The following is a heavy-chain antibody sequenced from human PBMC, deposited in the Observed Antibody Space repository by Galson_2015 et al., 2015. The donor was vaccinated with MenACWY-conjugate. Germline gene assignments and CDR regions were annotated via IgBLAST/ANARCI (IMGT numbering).Heavy chain of an antibody. CDR3: ARDQQGYNSSLFRSSDY. CDR1: GFTIRRHA. V-gene: IGHV3-30*04. Sequence: SLRLSCAASGFTIRRHAMHWLRQAPGKGLEWVAVTSYDGSQKYYADSVKGRFSISRDNSKNTLYLHMNSLRDEDTAVYFCARDQQGYNSSLFRSSDYWGQGTLVTGSS. J-gene: IGHJ4*02. D-gene: IGHD6-13*01. CDR2: TSYDGSQK.